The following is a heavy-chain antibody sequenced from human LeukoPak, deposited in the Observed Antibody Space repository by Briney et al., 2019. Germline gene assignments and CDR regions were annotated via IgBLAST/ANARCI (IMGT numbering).Heavy chain of an antibody. CDR2: IYPGDSDT. Sequence: GESLKISCKGSGYSFTSYWIGWVRQMPGKGLEWMGIIYPGDSDTRYSPSFQGQVTISADKSISTAYLQWSSLKASDTAVYYCARVVHYYDSSGYSFYYGMDVWGQGTTVTVSS. J-gene: IGHJ6*02. D-gene: IGHD3-22*01. CDR1: GYSFTSYW. V-gene: IGHV5-51*01. CDR3: ARVVHYYDSSGYSFYYGMDV.